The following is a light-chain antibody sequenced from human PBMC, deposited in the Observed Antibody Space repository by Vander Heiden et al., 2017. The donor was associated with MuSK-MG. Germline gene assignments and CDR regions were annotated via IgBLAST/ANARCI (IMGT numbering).Light chain of an antibody. V-gene: IGKV1-5*03. Sequence: DIQMTPSPSTLSASVADRVTISCRASQRISTWLAWYQQKPGKAPKLLIYKASSLESGVPSRFSGSESGTEFTLTISSLQPEDFATYYCLQANNCPWTFRQGTKVEI. J-gene: IGKJ1*01. CDR2: KAS. CDR1: QRISTW. CDR3: LQANNCPWT.